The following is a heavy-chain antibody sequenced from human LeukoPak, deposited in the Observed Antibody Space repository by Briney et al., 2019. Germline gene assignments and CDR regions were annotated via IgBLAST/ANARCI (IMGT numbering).Heavy chain of an antibody. CDR1: GGSVSSYY. CDR3: ARHGTISSGSYFDY. D-gene: IGHD1-26*01. Sequence: SETLSLTCSVSGGSVSSYYWSWIRQSPGKGLEWIGYIHNSGRTNYNPSLKSRVTGFVDTSKNQVSLRLSSVTAADTAVYYCARHGTISSGSYFDYWGQGALVTVSS. CDR2: IHNSGRT. V-gene: IGHV4-59*08. J-gene: IGHJ4*02.